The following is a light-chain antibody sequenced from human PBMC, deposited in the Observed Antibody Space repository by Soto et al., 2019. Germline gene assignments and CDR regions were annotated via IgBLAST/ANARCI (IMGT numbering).Light chain of an antibody. J-gene: IGKJ1*01. CDR1: QGISSY. V-gene: IGKV1-8*01. Sequence: AIRMSRSPSSFSACTGERVTITCLASQGISSYLAWYQQNPGKAPKLLIYAASTLQSGVPSRFSGSGSGTDFTLTISCLQSEDFATYYCQQYYSYPRTFGQGNKVDIK. CDR2: AAS. CDR3: QQYYSYPRT.